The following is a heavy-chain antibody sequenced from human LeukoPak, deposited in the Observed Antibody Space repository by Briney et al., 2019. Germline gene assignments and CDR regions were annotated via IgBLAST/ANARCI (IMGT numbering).Heavy chain of an antibody. CDR3: AKVRNRIQGAVDY. V-gene: IGHV3-23*01. CDR2: ITSTGGSA. D-gene: IGHD1-26*01. Sequence: ETLSLTCTVSGGSISSSTFYWGWIRHPPGKGLKWVSYITSTGGSAFYADSVKGRFTISRDNSKNTLCLQMNSLRAEDTAVYYCAKVRNRIQGAVDYWGQGTLVTVSS. CDR1: GGSISSST. J-gene: IGHJ4*02.